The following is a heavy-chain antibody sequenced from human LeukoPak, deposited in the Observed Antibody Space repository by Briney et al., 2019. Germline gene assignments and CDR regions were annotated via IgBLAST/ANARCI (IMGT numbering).Heavy chain of an antibody. CDR2: IYSGGST. CDR1: GFTVSSNY. J-gene: IGHJ4*02. CDR3: ARVGRYSYGLEY. V-gene: IGHV3-66*01. Sequence: PGGSLRLSCAASGFTVSSNYMSWVRQAPGKGLEWVSVIYSGGSTYYADSVKGRFTISRDNSKNTLYLQMNSLRAEDAAVYYCARVGRYSYGLEYWGQGTLVTVSS. D-gene: IGHD5-18*01.